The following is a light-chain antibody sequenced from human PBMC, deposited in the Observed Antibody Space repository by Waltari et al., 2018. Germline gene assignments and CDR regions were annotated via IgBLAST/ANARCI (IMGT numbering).Light chain of an antibody. J-gene: IGLJ3*02. Sequence: SYELTQPPSVSVSPGQTARLACSGDKLRQKFVAWYQQRPGQAPVLVIYLDAKRPSGIPERFSGSKSGNTATLTISGTQAMDEAAYYCQAWDFSTGVFGGGTKLAVL. CDR1: KLRQKF. V-gene: IGLV3-1*01. CDR3: QAWDFSTGV. CDR2: LDA.